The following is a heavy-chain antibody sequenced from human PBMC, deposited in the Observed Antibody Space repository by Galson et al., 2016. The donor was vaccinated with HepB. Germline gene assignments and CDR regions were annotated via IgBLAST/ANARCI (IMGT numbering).Heavy chain of an antibody. J-gene: IGHJ6*02. D-gene: IGHD3-22*01. CDR3: VRYCDSNCYYPGGMDV. CDR2: IYRVGTT. CDR1: EFTVSTNH. Sequence: LRLSCAASEFTVSTNHMSWVRQAPGKGLEWVATIYRVGTTSYAESVRGRFTVSRDISKNTLSLQMNSLRSGDTAVYYCVRYCDSNCYYPGGMDVWGQGTTVTFSS. V-gene: IGHV3-53*01.